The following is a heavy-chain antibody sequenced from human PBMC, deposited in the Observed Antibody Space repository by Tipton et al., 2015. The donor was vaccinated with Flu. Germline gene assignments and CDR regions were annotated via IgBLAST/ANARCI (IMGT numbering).Heavy chain of an antibody. Sequence: GLVKPSETLSLSCTVSGGSISSYYWTWIRQPPGKGLEWIGYFHHSGFTNYNPSLKSRVTISVDTSKNQFSLRLSSVTAADTAVYYCARLSYYDVDLKNFYFDYWGQGALVTVSS. CDR3: ARLSYYDVDLKNFYFDY. J-gene: IGHJ4*02. V-gene: IGHV4-59*08. D-gene: IGHD3-10*02. CDR1: GGSISSYY. CDR2: FHHSGFT.